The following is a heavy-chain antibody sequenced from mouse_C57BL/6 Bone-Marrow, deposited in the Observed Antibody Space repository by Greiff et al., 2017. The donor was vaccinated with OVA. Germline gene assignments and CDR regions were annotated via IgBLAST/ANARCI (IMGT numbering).Heavy chain of an antibody. CDR3: AGFITTASSDGGGVDY. J-gene: IGHJ2*01. D-gene: IGHD1-1*01. V-gene: IGHV1-76*01. Sequence: QVHVKQSGAELVRPGASVKLSCKASGYTFTDYYINWVKQRPGQGLEWIARIYPGSGNTYYNEKFKGKATLTAEKSSSTAYMQLSSLTSEDSAVYFCAGFITTASSDGGGVDYWGQGTTLTVSS. CDR1: GYTFTDYY. CDR2: IYPGSGNT.